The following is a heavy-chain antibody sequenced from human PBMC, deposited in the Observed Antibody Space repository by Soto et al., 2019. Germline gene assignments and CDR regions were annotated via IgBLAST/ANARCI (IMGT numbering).Heavy chain of an antibody. CDR2: INPATGAA. CDR1: GYPVTAYY. Sequence: QLHLVQSGAVVKKPGASVTVSCSASGYPVTAYYMHWVRQAPGRGLEWMGGINPATGAAKYTQTFQGRGTMTRDPSPSTVFMELSGLTSEDTAVFFCARGGGVGVAGSAAFDMWGQGTLVTVSS. D-gene: IGHD3-3*01. J-gene: IGHJ3*02. V-gene: IGHV1-2*02. CDR3: ARGGGVGVAGSAAFDM.